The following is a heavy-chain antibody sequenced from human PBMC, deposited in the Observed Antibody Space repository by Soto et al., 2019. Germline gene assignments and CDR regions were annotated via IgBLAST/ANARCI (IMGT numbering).Heavy chain of an antibody. Sequence: EVQLVESGGGLIQPGGSLRLSCAASGFTVSSKYMTWVRQAPGKGLEWVSVIYGGGTTYYADSVKGRFTISRDNSKNTSYLKMNSLRAEYTAVYYCVQTTGWPGFDFWGQGTLVTVSS. CDR3: VQTTGWPGFDF. V-gene: IGHV3-53*01. CDR2: IYGGGTT. D-gene: IGHD6-19*01. J-gene: IGHJ4*02. CDR1: GFTVSSKY.